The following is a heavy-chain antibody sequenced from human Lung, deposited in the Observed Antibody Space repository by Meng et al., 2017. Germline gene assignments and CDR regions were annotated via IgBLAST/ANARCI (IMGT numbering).Heavy chain of an antibody. CDR1: GGSISSSNYY. CDR3: ARGQKGYFDL. CDR2: IYNSGST. J-gene: IGHJ2*01. Sequence: QVQLQEPGPGLVKPSQTLPLTCTVPGGSISSSNYYWSWIRQPPGKGLEWSGHIYNSGSTYYNPSLKSRITISVDTSKNQFSLKLSSVTAADTAVYYCARGQKGYFDLWGRGTLVTVSS. V-gene: IGHV4-30-4*01.